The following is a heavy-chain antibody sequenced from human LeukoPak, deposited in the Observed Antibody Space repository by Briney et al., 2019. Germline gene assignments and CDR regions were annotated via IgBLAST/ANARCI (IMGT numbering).Heavy chain of an antibody. J-gene: IGHJ3*02. CDR1: GGSISSGGYY. CDR2: IYYSGST. V-gene: IGHV4-31*03. CDR3: ARGGTNAHNSAAFDI. Sequence: SQTLSLTCTVSGGSISSGGYYWSWIRQHPGTGLEWIGYIYYSGSTYYNPSLKSRVTISVDTSKNQFSLRLSSVTAADTAVYYCARGGTNAHNSAAFDIWGQGTMVTVSS. D-gene: IGHD1-26*01.